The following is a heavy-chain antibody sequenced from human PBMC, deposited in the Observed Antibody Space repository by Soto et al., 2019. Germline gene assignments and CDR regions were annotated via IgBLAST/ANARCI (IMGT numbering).Heavy chain of an antibody. J-gene: IGHJ6*02. CDR2: ISAYNGNT. V-gene: IGHV1-18*01. CDR3: ARDLKYSSSSAPLTPYYYGMDV. CDR1: GYTFTSYG. D-gene: IGHD6-6*01. Sequence: ASVRVSCKASGYTFTSYGISWVRQAPGQGLEWMGWISAYNGNTNYSQKFQGRVTITRDTSASTAYMELSSLRSEDTAVYYCARDLKYSSSSAPLTPYYYGMDVWGQGTTVTVSS.